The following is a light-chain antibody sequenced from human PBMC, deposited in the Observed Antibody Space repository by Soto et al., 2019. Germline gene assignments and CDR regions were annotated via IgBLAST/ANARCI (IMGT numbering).Light chain of an antibody. CDR2: SAS. V-gene: IGKV1-9*01. Sequence: DTHLAQSQSVVSASVGDTVTITCRASQALSNYLAWYQQKPGKAPDLLIYSASSLQSGVPSRFSGSGSETEFSLTISALQPEDFATYYCQQHSRYPLTFGGGTKVDI. J-gene: IGKJ4*01. CDR1: QALSNY. CDR3: QQHSRYPLT.